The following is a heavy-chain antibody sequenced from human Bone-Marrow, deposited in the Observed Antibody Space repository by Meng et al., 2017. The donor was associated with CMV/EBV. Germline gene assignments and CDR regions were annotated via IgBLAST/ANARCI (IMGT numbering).Heavy chain of an antibody. CDR2: IIPILGIA. V-gene: IGHV1-69*02. CDR1: GGTFSSYT. Sequence: SVKVSCKASGGTFSSYTISWVRQAPGQGLEWMGRIIPILGIANYAQKFQGRVTITADKSTSTAYMELSSLRSEDTAVYYCASYNHCSSTSCYEMYYYYYGMDVWGQGTTVTVAS. CDR3: ASYNHCSSTSCYEMYYYYYGMDV. D-gene: IGHD2-2*01. J-gene: IGHJ6*02.